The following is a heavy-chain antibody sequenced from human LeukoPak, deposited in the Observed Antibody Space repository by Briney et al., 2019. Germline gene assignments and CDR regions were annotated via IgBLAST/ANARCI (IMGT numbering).Heavy chain of an antibody. J-gene: IGHJ6*02. CDR2: IYSGGST. Sequence: SGGSLRLSCAASGFTVSSNYMSWVRQAPGKGLEWVSVIYSGGSTYYADSVKGRFTISRDNSKNTLYLQMNILRAEDTAVYYCARDRSGIAAAGGYYYGMDVWGQGTTVTVSS. CDR1: GFTVSSNY. CDR3: ARDRSGIAAAGGYYYGMDV. V-gene: IGHV3-53*01. D-gene: IGHD6-13*01.